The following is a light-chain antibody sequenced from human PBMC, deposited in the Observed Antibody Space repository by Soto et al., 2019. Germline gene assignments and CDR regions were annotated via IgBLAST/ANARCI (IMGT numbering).Light chain of an antibody. CDR3: QQYDNLPYT. Sequence: DIQMTQSPSFLSASIGDRVTITCQASQDISNYLSWYQQKPGKAPKLLNYEASKLETGVPSRCSGSGSRTDFSITISSLQPEDTATYYCQQYDNLPYTFGQGTKLEIK. CDR1: QDISNY. V-gene: IGKV1-33*01. CDR2: EAS. J-gene: IGKJ2*01.